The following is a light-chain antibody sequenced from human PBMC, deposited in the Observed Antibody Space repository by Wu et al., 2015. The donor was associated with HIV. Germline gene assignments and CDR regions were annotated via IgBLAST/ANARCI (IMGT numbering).Light chain of an antibody. CDR3: QQSDTTPWT. CDR2: AAS. Sequence: DIRMTQSPSSLSASVGDRVTITCRASQNITNFLTWYQQKPGKAPYLLIYAASSLQSGVPSRFSGSGSGTDFTLSIKSLQPEDFATYYCQQSDTTPWTFGQGTKVEIK. J-gene: IGKJ1*01. V-gene: IGKV1-39*01. CDR1: QNITNF.